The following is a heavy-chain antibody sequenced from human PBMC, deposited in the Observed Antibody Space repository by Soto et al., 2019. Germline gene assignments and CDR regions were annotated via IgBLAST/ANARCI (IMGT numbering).Heavy chain of an antibody. D-gene: IGHD4-17*01. CDR1: GFSFITTGVG. J-gene: IGHJ4*02. CDR2: IYWDDDK. CDR3: ARADYGDIVFEY. V-gene: IGHV2-5*02. Sequence: KESGPTLVKPTQTLTLTCPFSGFSFITTGVGVGWVRQSPGKALEWLALIYWDDDKRYSPSLKSRLTITKDTSKNQVVLSMTNMDPVDTATYYCARADYGDIVFEYWGQGTLVSVSS.